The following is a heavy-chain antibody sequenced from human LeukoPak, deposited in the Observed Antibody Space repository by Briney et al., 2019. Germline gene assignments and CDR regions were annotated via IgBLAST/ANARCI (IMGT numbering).Heavy chain of an antibody. CDR1: GFTFSSYA. D-gene: IGHD2-15*01. CDR3: ANSAWSDDYGDY. CDR2: ISGSGGST. V-gene: IGHV3-23*01. J-gene: IGHJ4*02. Sequence: GGSLRLSCAASGFTFSSYAISWVRQAPEKGLEWVSAISGSGGSTYYADSVKGRFTISRDNSKNTLYLQMNSLRAEDTAVYYCANSAWSDDYGDYWGQGTLVTVSS.